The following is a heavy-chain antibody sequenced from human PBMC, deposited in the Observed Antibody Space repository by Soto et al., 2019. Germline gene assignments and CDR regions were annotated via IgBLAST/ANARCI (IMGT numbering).Heavy chain of an antibody. J-gene: IGHJ4*02. CDR3: AKCRVFIGAIVTLLDS. CDR1: GFTFSSYA. V-gene: IGHV3-23*01. D-gene: IGHD3-10*02. Sequence: EVQLLESGGGLVQPGGSLTLSCATSGFTFSSYAMVWVRQAAEKGLEWVASISNNGDTAYYAVSVKGRLTISRGNFDHPVYLQVNRVTADDTALYFSAKCRVFIGAIVTLLDSWGQGTLVTVSS. CDR2: ISNNGDTA.